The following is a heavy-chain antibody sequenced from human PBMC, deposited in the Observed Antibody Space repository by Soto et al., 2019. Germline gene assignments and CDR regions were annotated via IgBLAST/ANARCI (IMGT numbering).Heavy chain of an antibody. CDR1: SGSFSGYY. J-gene: IGHJ4*02. D-gene: IGHD6-6*01. V-gene: IGHV4-34*01. CDR3: ARAPKVSGSSQTRPDF. CDR2: ISQSGNT. Sequence: XETLSLTCSIDSGSFSGYYWSWIRQPPGKGLEWIGEISQSGNTNYSPSLKSRVSISIDTSKKQFSLNLASVSAADTAVYYCARAPKVSGSSQTRPDFWGQGTLVTVSS.